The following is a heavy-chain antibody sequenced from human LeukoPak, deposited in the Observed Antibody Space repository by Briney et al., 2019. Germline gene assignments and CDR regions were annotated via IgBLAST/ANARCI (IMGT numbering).Heavy chain of an antibody. D-gene: IGHD5-12*01. CDR1: GYSISSGYY. V-gene: IGHV4-38-2*02. J-gene: IGHJ4*02. CDR3: ARVSGYHWESFYDY. CDR2: MYHSGST. Sequence: SETLSLTCTVSGYSISSGYYWGWIRQPPGKGLEWIGSMYHSGSTYYNPSLKSRVTISVDTSKNQFSLKLSSVTAADTAVYYCARVSGYHWESFYDYWGQGTLVTVSS.